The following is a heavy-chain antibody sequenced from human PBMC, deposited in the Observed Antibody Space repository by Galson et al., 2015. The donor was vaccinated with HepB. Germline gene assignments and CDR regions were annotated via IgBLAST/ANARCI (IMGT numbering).Heavy chain of an antibody. CDR3: AKVWDYYDSSGYQISGAFDI. D-gene: IGHD3-22*01. V-gene: IGHV3-23*01. Sequence: SLRLSCAASGFTFSSYAMSWVRQAPGKGLEWVSAINGSGGSTYYADSVKGRFTISRDNSKNTLYLQMNSLRAEDTAVYYCAKVWDYYDSSGYQISGAFDIWGQGTMVTVSS. CDR2: INGSGGST. J-gene: IGHJ3*02. CDR1: GFTFSSYA.